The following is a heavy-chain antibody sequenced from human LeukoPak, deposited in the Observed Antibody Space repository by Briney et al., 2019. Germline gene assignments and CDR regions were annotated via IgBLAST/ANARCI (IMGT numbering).Heavy chain of an antibody. J-gene: IGHJ4*02. Sequence: SETLSLTCAVYGGSFSGYYWSWIRQPPGKGLEWIGEINHSGSTNYNPSLKSRVTISVDTSKNQFSLKLSSVTAADTAVYYCARGQGYSYGYFGYWGQETLVTVSP. CDR1: GGSFSGYY. CDR2: INHSGST. V-gene: IGHV4-34*01. CDR3: ARGQGYSYGYFGY. D-gene: IGHD5-18*01.